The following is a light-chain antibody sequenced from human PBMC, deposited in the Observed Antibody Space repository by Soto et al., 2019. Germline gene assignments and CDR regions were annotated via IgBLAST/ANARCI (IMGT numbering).Light chain of an antibody. CDR2: DVS. CDR1: SSDVGGYNY. CDR3: SSYTSSSTSYV. J-gene: IGLJ1*01. V-gene: IGLV2-14*01. Sequence: QSVLTQPASVSGSPGQSITISCTGTSSDVGGYNYVSWYQKHPGKAHKLMIYDVSNRPSGVSNRFSGSKSGKTASLTISGLQAEDEADYYCSSYTSSSTSYVFGTGTRSPS.